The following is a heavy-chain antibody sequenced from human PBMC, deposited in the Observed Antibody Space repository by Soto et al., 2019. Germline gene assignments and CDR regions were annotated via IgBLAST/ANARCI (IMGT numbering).Heavy chain of an antibody. D-gene: IGHD3-10*01. V-gene: IGHV1-69*01. J-gene: IGHJ5*02. CDR3: AREVEVHTPLFGA. CDR2: ISPMFHKA. Sequence: QLQLVQSGTEVKKPGSSVTVSCKASGGTFGNYAINWLRQAPEQGLQWMGDISPMFHKANYEKTFQGRVLITADETTNTVYMELSSLWSEDTALYYCAREVEVHTPLFGAWGQGTLVPVSS. CDR1: GGTFGNYA.